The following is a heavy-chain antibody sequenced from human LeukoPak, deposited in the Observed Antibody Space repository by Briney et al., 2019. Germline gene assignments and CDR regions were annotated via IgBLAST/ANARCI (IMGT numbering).Heavy chain of an antibody. CDR3: AKYSYGSGTSFDP. CDR1: GFTFSDYW. J-gene: IGHJ5*02. D-gene: IGHD3-10*01. Sequence: GGSLTLSCAASGFTFSDYWMSWVRQAPGKGLEWVANIKEDGSEKHYVDSVKGRFTISRDNAKNSLYLQMTSLRAEDTAVFYCAKYSYGSGTSFDPWGQGTLVTVSS. V-gene: IGHV3-7*01. CDR2: IKEDGSEK.